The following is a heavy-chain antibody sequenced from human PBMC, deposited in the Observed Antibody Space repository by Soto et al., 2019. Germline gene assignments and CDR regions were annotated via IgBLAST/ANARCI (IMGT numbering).Heavy chain of an antibody. D-gene: IGHD6-19*01. CDR2: INAGNGNT. J-gene: IGHJ4*02. CDR3: ASGVWLVGQFVY. V-gene: IGHV1-3*01. Sequence: QVQLVQSGAEVKKPGASVRVSCKASGYTFTSYAMHWVRQAPGQRLEWMGWINAGNGNTKYSQKFQGRVTITRDTSASTAYMELSSLRSEDTAVYYCASGVWLVGQFVYWGQGTLVTVSS. CDR1: GYTFTSYA.